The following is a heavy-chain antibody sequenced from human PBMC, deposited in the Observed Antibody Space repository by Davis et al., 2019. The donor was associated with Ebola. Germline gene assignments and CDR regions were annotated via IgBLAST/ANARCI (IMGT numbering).Heavy chain of an antibody. CDR1: GFTVSSNY. CDR3: ARERAIVYFDY. D-gene: IGHD1-26*01. J-gene: IGHJ4*02. V-gene: IGHV3-53*01. CDR2: IYSGGST. Sequence: GGSLRLSCAASGFTVSSNYMSWVRQAPGKGLEWVSVIYSGGSTYYADSVKGRFTISRDNAKNSLYLQMNSLRAEDTAVYYCARERAIVYFDYWGQGTLVTVSS.